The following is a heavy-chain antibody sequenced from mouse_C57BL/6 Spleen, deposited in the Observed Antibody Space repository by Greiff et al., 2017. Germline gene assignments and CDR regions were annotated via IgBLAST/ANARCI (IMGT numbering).Heavy chain of an antibody. D-gene: IGHD2-4*01. CDR1: GFTFSSYA. CDR3: ARDDDYDVPFDY. Sequence: EVMLVESGGGLVKPGGSLKLSCAASGFTFSSYAMSWVRQTPDQRLEWVATISDGGSYTYYPDNVKGRCTISGDNAKNNLYLQMSHLKSEDTAMYYCARDDDYDVPFDYWGQGTTLTVSS. J-gene: IGHJ2*01. V-gene: IGHV5-4*01. CDR2: ISDGGSYT.